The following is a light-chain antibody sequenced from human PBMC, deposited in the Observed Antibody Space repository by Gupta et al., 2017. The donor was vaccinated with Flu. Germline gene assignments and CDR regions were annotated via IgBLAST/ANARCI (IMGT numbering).Light chain of an antibody. CDR3: LQANSFPLT. V-gene: IGKV1-12*01. J-gene: IGKJ4*01. CDR2: AAS. CDR1: QHINSW. Sequence: ASVGYRISITCRASQHINSWLAWYQQKPWKAPKLLIYAASTLESGVPSRFSGTGYGTDFTLTISRLQPEDFATYFCLQANSFPLTFGRGTK.